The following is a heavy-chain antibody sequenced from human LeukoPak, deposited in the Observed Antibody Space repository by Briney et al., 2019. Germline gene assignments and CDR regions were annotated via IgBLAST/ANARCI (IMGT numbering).Heavy chain of an antibody. V-gene: IGHV1-69*01. CDR3: ARDLDSYGYSGWFDP. CDR2: IIPIFGTA. D-gene: IGHD5-18*01. CDR1: GGTFSSYA. J-gene: IGHJ5*02. Sequence: SVKVSCEASGGTFSSYAISWVRQAPGQGLEWMGGIIPIFGTANYAQKFQGRVTTTADESTSTAYMELSSLRSEDTAVYYCARDLDSYGYSGWFDPWGQGTLVTVSS.